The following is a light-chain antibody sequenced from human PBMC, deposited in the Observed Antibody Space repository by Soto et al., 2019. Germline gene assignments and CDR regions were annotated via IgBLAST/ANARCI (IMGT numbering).Light chain of an antibody. CDR2: DAS. J-gene: IGKJ4*01. Sequence: IVLTQSPATLSLSPGERATLSCRASQSVSSYLAWYQQNPGQAPRLLIYDASNSATGIPARFSGSGSGTDFTLNISSLEPEDFAVYYCQQRSNWPPLTFGGGTKVEIK. CDR3: QQRSNWPPLT. V-gene: IGKV3-11*01. CDR1: QSVSSY.